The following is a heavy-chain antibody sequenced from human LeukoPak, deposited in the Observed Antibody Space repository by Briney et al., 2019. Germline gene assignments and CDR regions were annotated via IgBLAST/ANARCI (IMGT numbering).Heavy chain of an antibody. V-gene: IGHV3-23*01. CDR3: AKDSPVATW. D-gene: IGHD1-26*01. Sequence: GGSLRLSCVASGFTFSSPAMSWVRQTPGKGLEWVSSITPSGDGTYAASVKGRFTISRDNSKNTLNLQMDSLRADDTAKYYCAKDSPVATWWGQGTLVTVSS. J-gene: IGHJ4*02. CDR1: GFTFSSPA. CDR2: ITPSGDGT.